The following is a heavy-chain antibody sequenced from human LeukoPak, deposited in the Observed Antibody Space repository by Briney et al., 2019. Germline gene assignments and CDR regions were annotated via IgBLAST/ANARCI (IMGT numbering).Heavy chain of an antibody. Sequence: GESQKISCKGSGYIFSSYWIGWARQMPGKGLEWMGIIYPGGSDTRYSPPFQGQVTISADKSISTAYVQWNSLRASDTAMYYCARHQYYYDTRAYYIDYWGQGTLVTVSS. CDR3: ARHQYYYDTRAYYIDY. CDR2: IYPGGSDT. CDR1: GYIFSSYW. V-gene: IGHV5-51*01. J-gene: IGHJ4*02. D-gene: IGHD3-22*01.